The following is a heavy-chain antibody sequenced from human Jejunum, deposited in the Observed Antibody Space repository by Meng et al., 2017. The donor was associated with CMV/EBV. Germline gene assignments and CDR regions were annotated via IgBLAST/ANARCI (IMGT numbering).Heavy chain of an antibody. CDR1: GFTFSDFA. V-gene: IGHV3-23*01. CDR2: ISASGDSA. CDR3: AKHSRRGAAGE. Sequence: LSCTPSGFTFSDFAMSWVRRTPGKGLEGVSSISASGDSANYADSVKGRFTISRDNSKNTLYLQMNNLRAEDTALYYCAKHSRRGAAGEWGRGTLVTVSS. D-gene: IGHD6-13*01. J-gene: IGHJ1*01.